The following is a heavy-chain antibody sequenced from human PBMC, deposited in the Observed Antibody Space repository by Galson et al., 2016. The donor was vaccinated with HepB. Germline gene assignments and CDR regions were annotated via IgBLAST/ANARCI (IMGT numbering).Heavy chain of an antibody. CDR3: AKTRGPREGNSYGLDV. CDR2: ISWNSDTT. Sequence: SLRLSCAASGFNFGDFAIHWVRQAPGKGLEWVSAISWNSDTTPYADSVKGRFTIFRDNAKNSLYLQMNSLRPEDTALYYCAKTRGPREGNSYGLDVWGQGTTVIVSS. V-gene: IGHV3-9*01. J-gene: IGHJ6*02. D-gene: IGHD1-26*01. CDR1: GFNFGDFA.